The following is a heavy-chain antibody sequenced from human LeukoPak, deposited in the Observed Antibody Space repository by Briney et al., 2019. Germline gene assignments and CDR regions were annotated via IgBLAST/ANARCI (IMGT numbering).Heavy chain of an antibody. CDR3: AKGSSRHIVATITVHPDY. Sequence: GGSLRLSSALSTFILSSYAVRWDSQAPGEWLGWVSATIGMGASTYYADSGTGRLSTPRDKCKNPPYLQRNRLRAKGTAIYVRAKGSSRHIVATITVHPDYWGQGTLVTVSS. CDR2: TIGMGAST. D-gene: IGHD5-12*01. V-gene: IGHV3-23*01. J-gene: IGHJ4*02. CDR1: TFILSSYA.